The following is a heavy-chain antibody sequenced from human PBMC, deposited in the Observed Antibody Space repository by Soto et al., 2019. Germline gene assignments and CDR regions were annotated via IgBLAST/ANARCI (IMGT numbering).Heavy chain of an antibody. CDR3: AVRPQLRNY. D-gene: IGHD1-1*01. V-gene: IGHV1-18*01. CDR1: GYTFTSYG. Sequence: ASVKVSCKASGYTFTSYGISWVRQAPGQGLEWMGWISAYNGNTNYAQKLQGRVTMTTDTSTSTDYMELRSLRSDDTAVYYCAVRPQLRNYWGQGALVTVYS. J-gene: IGHJ4*02. CDR2: ISAYNGNT.